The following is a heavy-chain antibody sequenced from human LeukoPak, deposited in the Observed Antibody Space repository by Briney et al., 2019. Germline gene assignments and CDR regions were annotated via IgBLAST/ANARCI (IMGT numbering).Heavy chain of an antibody. V-gene: IGHV4-59*01. J-gene: IGHJ5*02. CDR2: IYYSDINHSASV. D-gene: IGHD4-23*01. CDR1: GGSISTDF. CDR3: ATGGVYGGLYFT. Sequence: SETLSLTCTVSGGSISTDFWTWIRQPPGEAPEYIGCIYYSDINHSASVKYNPSLKSRVTMSLDTSKNEISLKLMSVTAADTAVYYCATGGVYGGLYFTWGQGTLVTVSS.